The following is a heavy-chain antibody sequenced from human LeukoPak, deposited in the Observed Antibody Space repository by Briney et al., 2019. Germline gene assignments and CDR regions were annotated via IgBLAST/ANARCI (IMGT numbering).Heavy chain of an antibody. D-gene: IGHD3-10*01. J-gene: IGHJ4*02. CDR2: ISGSGDST. CDR3: AKEHALLWFGELLEALDY. V-gene: IGHV3-23*01. Sequence: GGSLRLSCAASGFTFSSYAMSWVRQSPGKRLEWVSGISGSGDSTYYADSVKGRFTISRDNSKNTLYLQMNSLRAEDTAVYYCAKEHALLWFGELLEALDYWGQGTLVTLSS. CDR1: GFTFSSYA.